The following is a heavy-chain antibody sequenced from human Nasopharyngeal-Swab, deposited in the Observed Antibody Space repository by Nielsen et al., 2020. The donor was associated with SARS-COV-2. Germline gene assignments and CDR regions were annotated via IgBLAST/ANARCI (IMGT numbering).Heavy chain of an antibody. J-gene: IGHJ4*02. Sequence: GASLKISCAASQFTFSHSGMHWVRQAPGKGLGWVAVISYDGNNKYYTDSVRGRFTISRDNSKNTLYLEMNSLRPDDAAVYCCAKPKQYRWAPFEDWGQGTLVTVSS. V-gene: IGHV3-30*18. CDR3: AKPKQYRWAPFED. CDR1: QFTFSHSG. D-gene: IGHD4-23*01. CDR2: ISYDGNNK.